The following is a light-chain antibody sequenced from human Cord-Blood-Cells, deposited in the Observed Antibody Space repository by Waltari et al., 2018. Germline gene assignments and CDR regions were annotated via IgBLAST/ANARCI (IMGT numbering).Light chain of an antibody. CDR2: EDN. CDR3: QSYDSSNYV. V-gene: IGLV6-57*01. Sequence: NFLLTQPHSVSASPGKTVTTSCTRSSGSIASNYVQWYQQRPGSSPTTVIYEDNQRPAGVPDRFSGSIDSSSNSASLTISGLKTEDEADYYCQSYDSSNYVFGTGTKVTVL. J-gene: IGLJ1*01. CDR1: SGSIASNY.